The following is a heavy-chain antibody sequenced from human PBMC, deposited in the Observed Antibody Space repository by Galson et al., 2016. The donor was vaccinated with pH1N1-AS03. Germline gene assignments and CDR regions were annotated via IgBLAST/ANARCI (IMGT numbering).Heavy chain of an antibody. CDR3: AREGFWSGYGVQPNHQHSGMDV. D-gene: IGHD3-3*01. V-gene: IGHV1-69*06. CDR1: GGTFSSSI. J-gene: IGHJ6*02. CDR2: IIPNFDTA. Sequence: SVKVSCKASGGTFSSSIFNWVRQAPGQGLEWMGGIIPNFDTANYAQKFQGRVTITADISTNTAYMELSSLRSEDTAVYYCAREGFWSGYGVQPNHQHSGMDVWGQGTTVTVSS.